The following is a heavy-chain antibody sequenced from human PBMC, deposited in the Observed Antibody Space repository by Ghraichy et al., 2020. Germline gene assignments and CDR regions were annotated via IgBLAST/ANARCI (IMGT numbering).Heavy chain of an antibody. CDR2: ISSSSNFV. D-gene: IGHD5/OR15-5a*01. Sequence: GGSLRLSCAASGFAFRSYSMNWVRQAPGEGLEWVSSISSSSNFVYYADSVKGRFTISRDNAKNLVFLEMNSLRADDTEVYYCARSCVSGRSSVDYWGQGTMVAVSS. J-gene: IGHJ4*02. V-gene: IGHV3-21*01. CDR3: ARSCVSGRSSVDY. CDR1: GFAFRSYS.